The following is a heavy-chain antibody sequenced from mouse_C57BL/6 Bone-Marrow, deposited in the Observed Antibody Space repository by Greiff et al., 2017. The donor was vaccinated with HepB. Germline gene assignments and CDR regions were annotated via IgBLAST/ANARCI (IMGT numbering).Heavy chain of an antibody. J-gene: IGHJ2*01. CDR1: GFTFSSYA. V-gene: IGHV5-4*03. CDR2: ISDGGSYT. D-gene: IGHD2-2*01. Sequence: EVKVVESGGGLVKPGGSLKLSCAASGFTFSSYAMSWVRQTPEKRLEWVATISDGGSYTYYPDNVKGRFTISRDNAKNNLYLQMSHLKSEDTAMYYCARGHYGYDRDFDYWGQGTTLTVSS. CDR3: ARGHYGYDRDFDY.